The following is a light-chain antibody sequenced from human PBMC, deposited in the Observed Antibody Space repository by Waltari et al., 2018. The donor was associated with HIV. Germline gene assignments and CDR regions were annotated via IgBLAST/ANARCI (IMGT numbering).Light chain of an antibody. J-gene: IGLJ1*01. CDR3: CSYAGSYTYV. V-gene: IGLV2-11*01. CDR2: DVG. Sequence: QSALTQPRSVSGSPGQSVPIPCPGTSSDVGGYNYVSWYQQHPGKAPKVIVYDVGKRPSGVPDGCSGSNSCNTASLTISGLQAEDEADYYCCSYAGSYTYVFGTGTKVTVL. CDR1: SSDVGGYNY.